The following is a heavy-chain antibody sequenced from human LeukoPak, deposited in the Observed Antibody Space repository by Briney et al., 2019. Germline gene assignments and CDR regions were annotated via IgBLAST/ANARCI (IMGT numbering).Heavy chain of an antibody. J-gene: IGHJ4*02. V-gene: IGHV4-4*07. Sequence: PSETLSPTCTVSGGSISSYYWSWIRQPGGKGLEWIGRIYTSGSTNYNPSLKSRVTMSVDTSQNQFYLRLTSVTAADTAVYYCARFSQYSGSPYHDLDYWGQGTLVSVSS. CDR2: IYTSGST. D-gene: IGHD2-15*01. CDR3: ARFSQYSGSPYHDLDY. CDR1: GGSISSYY.